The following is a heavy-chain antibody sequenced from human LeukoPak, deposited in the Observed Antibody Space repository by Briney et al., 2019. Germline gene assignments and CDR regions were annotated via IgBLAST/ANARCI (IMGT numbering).Heavy chain of an antibody. CDR3: ARGEQQLVR. J-gene: IGHJ4*02. Sequence: SETLSLTCAVSGGSISSGGYSWSWIRQPPGKGLEWIGYIYHSGSTYYNPSLKSRVTISVDTSKNQFSLKLSSVTAADTAVYYCARGEQQLVRWGRGTLVTVSS. V-gene: IGHV4-30-2*01. CDR1: GGSISSGGYS. CDR2: IYHSGST. D-gene: IGHD6-13*01.